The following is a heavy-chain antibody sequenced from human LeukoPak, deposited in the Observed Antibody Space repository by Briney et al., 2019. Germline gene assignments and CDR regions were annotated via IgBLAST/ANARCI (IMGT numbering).Heavy chain of an antibody. V-gene: IGHV4-38-2*02. CDR3: ARDAPRPSDSSGYYYILPTRGSRGMDV. J-gene: IGHJ6*03. Sequence: SETLSLTCTVSGYSISSGYYWGWIRQPPGKGLEWIGSIYHSGSTYYNPSLKSRVTISVGTSKNQFSLKLSSVTAADTAVYYCARDAPRPSDSSGYYYILPTRGSRGMDVWGKGTTVTVSS. CDR2: IYHSGST. D-gene: IGHD3-22*01. CDR1: GYSISSGYY.